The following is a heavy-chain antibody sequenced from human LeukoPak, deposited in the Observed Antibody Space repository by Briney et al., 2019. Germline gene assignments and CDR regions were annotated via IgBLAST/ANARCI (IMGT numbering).Heavy chain of an antibody. Sequence: PSETLSLTCTVSGGSISSYYWGWIRQPPGKGLEWIGSIYYSGSTYYNPSLKSRVTISVDTSKNQFSLKLSSVTAADTAVYYCCSYSSSSNFDYWGQGTLVTVSS. CDR3: CSYSSSSNFDY. J-gene: IGHJ4*02. D-gene: IGHD6-6*01. CDR1: GGSISSYY. V-gene: IGHV4-39*01. CDR2: IYYSGST.